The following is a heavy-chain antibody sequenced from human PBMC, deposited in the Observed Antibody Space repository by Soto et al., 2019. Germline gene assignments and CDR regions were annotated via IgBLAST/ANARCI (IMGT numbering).Heavy chain of an antibody. Sequence: QITLKESGPTLVKPTQTLTLTCTFSGFSLSTSGVGVGWIRQPPGKALEWLALIYWDDDKRYSPSLKSRLTITKDTSKNQVVLTMTNMDPVDTATYYCAHSQVATSYYSGMDVWGQGTTVTVSS. D-gene: IGHD5-12*01. J-gene: IGHJ6*02. CDR3: AHSQVATSYYSGMDV. CDR2: IYWDDDK. CDR1: GFSLSTSGVG. V-gene: IGHV2-5*02.